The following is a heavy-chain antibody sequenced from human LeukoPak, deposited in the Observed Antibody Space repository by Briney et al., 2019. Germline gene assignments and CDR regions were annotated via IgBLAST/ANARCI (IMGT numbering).Heavy chain of an antibody. CDR3: ARHVISGVRWFGERAEYFQH. CDR2: ISYDGSNK. D-gene: IGHD3-10*01. Sequence: GGSLRLSCAASGFTFNKYWMHWVRQAPGKGLEWVAVISYDGSNKYYADSVKGRFTISRDNAKNSLYLQMNSLRAEDTAVYYCARHVISGVRWFGERAEYFQHWGLGTLVTVSS. J-gene: IGHJ1*01. V-gene: IGHV3-30-3*01. CDR1: GFTFNKYW.